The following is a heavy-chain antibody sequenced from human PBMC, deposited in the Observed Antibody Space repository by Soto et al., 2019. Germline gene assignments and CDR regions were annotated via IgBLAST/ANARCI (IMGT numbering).Heavy chain of an antibody. CDR3: ARGPPFH. V-gene: IGHV4-59*12. J-gene: IGHJ4*02. Sequence: SETLSLTCSVSGGSISGYYWSWIRQPPGKGLEWIGYITYSGSTNYNPSLKSRVTISVDTARNQFSLKLSSVTAADTAVYYCARGPPFHWGQGTLVTVSS. CDR1: GGSISGYY. CDR2: ITYSGST. D-gene: IGHD3-16*01.